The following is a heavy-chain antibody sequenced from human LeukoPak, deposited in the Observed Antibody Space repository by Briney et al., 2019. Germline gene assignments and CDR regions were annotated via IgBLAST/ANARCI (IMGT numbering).Heavy chain of an antibody. D-gene: IGHD3-10*01. J-gene: IGHJ6*03. V-gene: IGHV4-39*07. CDR2: IYYRGST. Sequence: SETLSLTCTVSGGSISSSYYYWGWIRQPPGKGLQWIGNIYYRGSTYYNPSLKSRVTISVDTSKNQFSLKLSSVTAADTAVYYCARARYGSGSYHYMDVWGKGTTVTISS. CDR1: GGSISSSYYY. CDR3: ARARYGSGSYHYMDV.